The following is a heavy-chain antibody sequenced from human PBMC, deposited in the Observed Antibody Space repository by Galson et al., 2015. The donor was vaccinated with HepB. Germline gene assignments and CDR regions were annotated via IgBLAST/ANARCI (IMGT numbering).Heavy chain of an antibody. CDR3: AREGGGSSWYDGDY. J-gene: IGHJ4*02. D-gene: IGHD6-13*01. Sequence: ETLSLTCTVSGGSISSSSYFWGWIRQPPGKGLEWIGSIYTSGSTNYNPSLKSRVTMSVDTSKNQFSLKLSSVTAADTAVYYCAREGGGSSWYDGDYWGQGTLDTVSS. CDR1: GGSISSSSYF. V-gene: IGHV4-39*07. CDR2: IYTSGST.